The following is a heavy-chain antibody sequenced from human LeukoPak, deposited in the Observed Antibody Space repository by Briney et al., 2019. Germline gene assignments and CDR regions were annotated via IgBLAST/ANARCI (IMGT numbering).Heavy chain of an antibody. V-gene: IGHV3-48*03. CDR1: GFTFSSYE. CDR3: ASGYYYDSSGYSPFDY. CDR2: ISSSCSTI. Sequence: PGGSLRLSCAASGFTFSSYEMNWVRQAPGKGLEWVSYISSSCSTIYYADSVKGRFTISRDNAKNSLYLQMNSLRAEDTALYYCASGYYYDSSGYSPFDYWGQGTLVTVSS. D-gene: IGHD3-22*01. J-gene: IGHJ4*02.